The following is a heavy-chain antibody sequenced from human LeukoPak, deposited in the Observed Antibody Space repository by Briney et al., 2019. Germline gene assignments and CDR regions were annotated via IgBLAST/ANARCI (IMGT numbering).Heavy chain of an antibody. CDR2: IKHDGSEK. V-gene: IGHV3-7*05. J-gene: IGHJ4*02. Sequence: GGSVRLSCAASGFTFNSFWMHWVRQAPGKGLEWVANIKHDGSEKYYVDSVKGRLTISRDNAKSSLFLQMNSLRVEDTAVYCCSSGMITGDGGQETLLTVPS. CDR3: SSGMITGD. CDR1: GFTFNSFW. D-gene: IGHD3-16*01.